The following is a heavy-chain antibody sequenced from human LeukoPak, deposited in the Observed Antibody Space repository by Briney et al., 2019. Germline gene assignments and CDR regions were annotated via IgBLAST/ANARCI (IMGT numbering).Heavy chain of an antibody. Sequence: GGSLRLSCAASGFTFSTYSLNWVRQAPGKGLEWVSSISSSGSYIYYADSLKGRFTISRDNAKNSLYLQMNSLRAEDTAVYYCARGDNCNFAYLDYWGQGTLVTVSS. CDR3: ARGDNCNFAYLDY. D-gene: IGHD4-11*01. J-gene: IGHJ4*02. V-gene: IGHV3-21*01. CDR1: GFTFSTYS. CDR2: ISSSGSYI.